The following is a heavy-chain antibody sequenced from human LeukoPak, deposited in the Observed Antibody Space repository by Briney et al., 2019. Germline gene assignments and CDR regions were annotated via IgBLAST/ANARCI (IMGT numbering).Heavy chain of an antibody. J-gene: IGHJ4*02. CDR1: GGSISSSDNY. CDR3: ASLRSRSSWTTFYFDY. D-gene: IGHD6-13*01. CDR2: IYYSGST. V-gene: IGHV4-39*01. Sequence: SETLSLTCTVSGGSISSSDNYWGWIRQPPGRGLEWIGTIYYSGSTYYNPSLKSRVTISVDTSKNQFSLKLSSVTAADTAVYYCASLRSRSSWTTFYFDYWGQGTLVTVSS.